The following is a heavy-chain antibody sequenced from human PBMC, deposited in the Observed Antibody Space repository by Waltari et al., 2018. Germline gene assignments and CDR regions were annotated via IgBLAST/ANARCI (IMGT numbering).Heavy chain of an antibody. V-gene: IGHV3-9*03. J-gene: IGHJ4*02. CDR2: ISWNSGSI. CDR1: GFTFDDYA. D-gene: IGHD7-27*01. Sequence: EVQLVESGGGLVQPGRSLRLSCAASGFTFDDYAMHWVRPAPGKGLEGVAGISWNSGSIGYADSGKGRFTISRDNAKNSLYLQMNSLRAEDMALYYCAKAARNWGGFPYFDYWGQGTLVTVSS. CDR3: AKAARNWGGFPYFDY.